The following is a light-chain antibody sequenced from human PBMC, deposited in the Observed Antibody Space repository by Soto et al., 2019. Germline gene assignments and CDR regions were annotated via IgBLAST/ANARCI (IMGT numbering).Light chain of an antibody. CDR3: QQYGSSPLT. CDR1: QSVSSSY. CDR2: GAS. J-gene: IGKJ4*01. Sequence: EVVLTQSPGTLSLSPGARATLSCRASQSVSSSYLAWYQQKPGQAPRLLIYGASSRATGIPDRFSGSVSGTDFTLNISRLEPEDVAVYDGQQYGSSPLTFGGGTKVDNK. V-gene: IGKV3-20*01.